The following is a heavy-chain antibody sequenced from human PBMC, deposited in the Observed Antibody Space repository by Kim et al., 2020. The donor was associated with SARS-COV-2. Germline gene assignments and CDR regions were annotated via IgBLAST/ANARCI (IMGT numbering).Heavy chain of an antibody. CDR1: GYTFTSYA. D-gene: IGHD3-3*01. CDR2: INTNTGNP. CDR3: ARVLDGGTPCFQH. J-gene: IGHJ1*01. Sequence: ASVKVSCKASGYTFTSYAMKWVRQAPGQGLEWMGWINTNTGNPTYSQGFTGRFVFSLDTTVSTAYLQISSLKAEDTAVYYCARVLDGGTPCFQHWGQGTLVTVSS. V-gene: IGHV7-4-1*02.